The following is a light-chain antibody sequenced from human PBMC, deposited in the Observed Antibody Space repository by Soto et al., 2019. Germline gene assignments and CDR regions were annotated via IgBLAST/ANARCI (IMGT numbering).Light chain of an antibody. CDR1: SSDVGSYNL. Sequence: QSALTQPASVSGSPGQSITISCTGTSSDVGSYNLDSWYQQHPGKAPKLMIYEGSKRPSGVSNRFSGSKSGNTASLTISGLQAEDEADYYCCSYAGSSTLFGGGTKVTVL. CDR3: CSYAGSSTL. J-gene: IGLJ2*01. CDR2: EGS. V-gene: IGLV2-23*01.